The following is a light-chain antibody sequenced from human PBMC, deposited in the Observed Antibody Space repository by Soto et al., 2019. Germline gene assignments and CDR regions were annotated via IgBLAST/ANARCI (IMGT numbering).Light chain of an antibody. CDR3: AAWDDSLNGQWV. CDR2: SNN. J-gene: IGLJ3*02. CDR1: SSNIGSNT. V-gene: IGLV1-44*01. Sequence: SVLTQPPSASGTPGQRVTISCSGSSSNIGSNTVNWYQQLPGTAPKLLIYSNNQRPSGVPDRFSGSKSGTSASLAISGLQSEDEADYYCAAWDDSLNGQWVFGGGTKLTVL.